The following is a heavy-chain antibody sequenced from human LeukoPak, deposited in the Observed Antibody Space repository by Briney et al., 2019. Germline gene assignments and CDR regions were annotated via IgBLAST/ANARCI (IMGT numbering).Heavy chain of an antibody. J-gene: IGHJ6*02. V-gene: IGHV3-30-3*01. CDR1: RFTFSSYA. Sequence: GGSLRLSCAASRFTFSSYAMHCVRQAPGKGLEWVAVISDDGSNKYYADSVKGRFTISRDNSKNTLYLQMNSLRAEDTAVYYCAREPCGGDCYHYYYGMDVWGQGTTVTVSS. D-gene: IGHD2-21*02. CDR3: AREPCGGDCYHYYYGMDV. CDR2: ISDDGSNK.